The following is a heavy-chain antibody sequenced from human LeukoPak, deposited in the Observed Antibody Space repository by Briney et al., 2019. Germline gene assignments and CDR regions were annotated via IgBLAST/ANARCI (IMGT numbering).Heavy chain of an antibody. V-gene: IGHV4-38-2*02. CDR2: FYHSGST. J-gene: IGHJ4*02. D-gene: IGHD1-26*01. Sequence: SETLSLTCTVSGYSISSGYYWGWIRQPPGKGLEWIGSFYHSGSTYYNPSLKSRVTISLDASKNQFSLKLSSVTAADTAVYYCARVRRVGATPFDYWGQGTLVTVSS. CDR3: ARVRRVGATPFDY. CDR1: GYSISSGYY.